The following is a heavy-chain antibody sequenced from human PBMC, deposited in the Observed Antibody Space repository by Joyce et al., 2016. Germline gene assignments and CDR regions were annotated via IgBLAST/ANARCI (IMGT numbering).Heavy chain of an antibody. J-gene: IGHJ4*02. CDR1: GDSISSGGNY. V-gene: IGHV4-31*03. CDR2: IYDTAKT. Sequence: QVQLQESGPGLVKPSQTLSLTCLVSGDSISSGGNYWTWIRQDPGKGLEGIGHIYDTAKTNYNPSLKSRVTISGDASKNQFSLNLSSVTAADTAVYYCARQVIDGYNRGLDYWGQGTVVTVSS. D-gene: IGHD5-24*01. CDR3: ARQVIDGYNRGLDY.